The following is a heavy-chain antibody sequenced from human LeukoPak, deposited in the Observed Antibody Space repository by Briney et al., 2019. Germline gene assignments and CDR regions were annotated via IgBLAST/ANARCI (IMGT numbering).Heavy chain of an antibody. V-gene: IGHV3-49*03. J-gene: IGHJ4*02. CDR3: SRGSGWLSVY. CDR2: ISGGTT. Sequence: GGSLSLSCTASGFTFGDYLMSWFRQAPGKGLEWIGFISGGTTEYAASVKGTFTISRNDSTSIAYPQMNSLTTEDTAVYYCSRGSGWLSVYWGQGTLVTVSS. D-gene: IGHD6-19*01. CDR1: GFTFGDYL.